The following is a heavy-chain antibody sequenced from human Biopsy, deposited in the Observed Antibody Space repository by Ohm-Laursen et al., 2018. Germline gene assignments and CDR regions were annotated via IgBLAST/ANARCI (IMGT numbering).Heavy chain of an antibody. J-gene: IGHJ5*01. CDR1: GFSFSDNY. Sequence: SLRLSCTASGFSFSDNYMDWVRQAPGKGLEWVGRIRDKANSYTTDYAASVKVRFTISRDDSKNSLYLQMNSLKTEDTALYYCARAGRYCSGGGCYSWFDSWGQGTLVTVSS. V-gene: IGHV3-72*01. CDR3: ARAGRYCSGGGCYSWFDS. CDR2: IRDKANSYTT. D-gene: IGHD2-15*01.